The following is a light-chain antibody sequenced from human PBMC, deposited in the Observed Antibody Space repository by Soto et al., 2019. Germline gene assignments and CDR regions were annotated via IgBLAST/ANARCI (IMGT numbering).Light chain of an antibody. CDR2: GAS. V-gene: IGKV3-20*01. CDR3: QQYGSSPPWT. Sequence: EIVLTQSPVTLSLSPGERATLSCRASQSVSSSYLGWYQQKPGQAPRLLIYGASSRATGIPGRFSGSGSGTDFTLTISRLEPEDFAVYYCQQYGSSPPWTFGQGTKVDIK. CDR1: QSVSSSY. J-gene: IGKJ1*01.